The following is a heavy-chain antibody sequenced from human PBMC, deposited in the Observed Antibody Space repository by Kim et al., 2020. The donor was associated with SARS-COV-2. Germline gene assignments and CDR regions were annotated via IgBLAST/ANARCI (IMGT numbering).Heavy chain of an antibody. V-gene: IGHV3-30*02. J-gene: IGHJ4*02. D-gene: IGHD3-22*01. Sequence: GRFTISRDNSKNTLYLQMNSLRAEDAAVYYCAKDGDPTGAYYDSSGNIDYWGQGTLVTVSS. CDR3: AKDGDPTGAYYDSSGNIDY.